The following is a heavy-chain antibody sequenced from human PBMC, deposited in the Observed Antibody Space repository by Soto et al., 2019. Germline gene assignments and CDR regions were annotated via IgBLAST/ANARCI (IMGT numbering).Heavy chain of an antibody. V-gene: IGHV4-4*02. CDR1: SGSISSSNW. CDR2: IYHSGST. D-gene: IGHD6-6*01. CDR3: AREPTGGSIAARRTHWFDP. J-gene: IGHJ5*02. Sequence: PSETLSLTCAVSSGSISSSNWWSWVRQPPGKGLEWIGEIYHSGSTNYNPSLKSRVTISVDKSKNQFSLKLSSVTAADTAVYYCAREPTGGSIAARRTHWFDPWGQGTLVTVSS.